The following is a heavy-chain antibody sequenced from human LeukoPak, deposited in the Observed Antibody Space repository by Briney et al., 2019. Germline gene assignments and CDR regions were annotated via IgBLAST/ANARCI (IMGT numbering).Heavy chain of an antibody. J-gene: IGHJ5*02. CDR1: GFTFSSYG. V-gene: IGHV3-33*06. CDR2: IWYDGSNK. Sequence: GGSLRLSCAASGFTFSSYGMHWVRQAPGKGLEWVAVIWYDGSNKYYADSVKGRFTISRDNSKNTLYLQMNSLRAEDTAVYYCVKTGYTSSQALFDPWGQGTLVTVSS. D-gene: IGHD6-13*01. CDR3: VKTGYTSSQALFDP.